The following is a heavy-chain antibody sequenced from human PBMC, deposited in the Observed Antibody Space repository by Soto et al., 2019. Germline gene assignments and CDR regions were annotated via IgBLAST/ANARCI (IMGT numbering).Heavy chain of an antibody. CDR2: TYYRSKWYN. J-gene: IGHJ6*02. CDR3: ARDLVVVTAAITDGMDV. CDR1: GDSDSSNSAA. Sequence: SQTLSLTCAISGDSDSSNSAAWNWIRQSPSRCLEWLGRTYYRSKWYNDYAVSVKSRITINPDTSKNQFSLQLNSVTPEDTAVYYCARDLVVVTAAITDGMDVWGQGTTVTVSS. V-gene: IGHV6-1*01. D-gene: IGHD2-2*01.